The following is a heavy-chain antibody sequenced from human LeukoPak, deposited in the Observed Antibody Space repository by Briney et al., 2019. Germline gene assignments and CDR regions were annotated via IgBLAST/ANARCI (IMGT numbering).Heavy chain of an antibody. CDR3: ARDRPGWYPHYFDY. Sequence: GASVKVSCKASGYTFTSYAMHWVRQAPGQRLEWMGWINAGNGNTKYSQKFQGRVTITRDTSASTAYMELSSLRSEDTAVYYCARDRPGWYPHYFDYWGQGTLVTVSS. D-gene: IGHD6-19*01. CDR1: GYTFTSYA. CDR2: INAGNGNT. J-gene: IGHJ4*02. V-gene: IGHV1-3*01.